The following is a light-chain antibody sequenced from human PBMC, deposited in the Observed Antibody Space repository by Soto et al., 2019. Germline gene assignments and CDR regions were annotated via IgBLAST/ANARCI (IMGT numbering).Light chain of an antibody. CDR2: RGS. J-gene: IGKJ1*01. CDR1: QNIRGNE. CDR3: PDYGTSPPWT. Sequence: EVVLTQSPGTLSLSPGERATLSCRASQNIRGNELAWYQQKPGQAPRLLIYRGSSRASGIPDRFTGRGSGTEFTLTISRLYPPLFAAYLCPDYGTSPPWTFGQGTNVEIK. V-gene: IGKV3-20*01.